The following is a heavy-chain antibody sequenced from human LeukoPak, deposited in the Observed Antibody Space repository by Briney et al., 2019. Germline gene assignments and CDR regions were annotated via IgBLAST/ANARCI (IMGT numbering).Heavy chain of an antibody. Sequence: PGGSLRLSCAASGFTFSSFAMSWVRQAPGKGLEWVSAISGGGVDTYYADSVKGRFTISRDNSKNTLYLQMNSLRAEDTAVYYCAKRGESCSSTNCLKYYFDYWGQGTLVTVSS. CDR1: GFTFSSFA. D-gene: IGHD2-2*01. CDR3: AKRGESCSSTNCLKYYFDY. V-gene: IGHV3-23*01. CDR2: ISGGGVDT. J-gene: IGHJ4*02.